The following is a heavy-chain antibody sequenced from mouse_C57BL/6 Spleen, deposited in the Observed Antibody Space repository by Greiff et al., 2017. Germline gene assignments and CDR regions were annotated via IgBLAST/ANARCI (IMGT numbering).Heavy chain of an antibody. CDR2: IDPSDSYT. J-gene: IGHJ1*03. Sequence: VQLQQPGAELVMPGASVKLSCKASGYTFTSYWMLWVKQRPGQGLEWIGEIDPSDSYTNYNQKFKGKSTLTVDKSSSTAYMQLSSLTSEDSAVYYCARRNDGYYWYFDVWGTGTTVTVSS. V-gene: IGHV1-69*01. CDR3: ARRNDGYYWYFDV. D-gene: IGHD2-3*01. CDR1: GYTFTSYW.